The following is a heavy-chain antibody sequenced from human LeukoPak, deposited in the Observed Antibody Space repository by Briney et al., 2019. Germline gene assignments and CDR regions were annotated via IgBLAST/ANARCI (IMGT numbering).Heavy chain of an antibody. V-gene: IGHV4-39*01. D-gene: IGHD6-13*01. J-gene: IGHJ6*02. CDR2: IYYSGST. CDR1: GGSISSSSYY. CDR3: ARLKLGWVAAAGTGGMDV. Sequence: PSETLSLTCTVSGGSISSSSYYWGWIRQPPGKGLEWIGSIYYSGSTYYNPSLKSRVTISVDTSKNQFSLKLSSVTAADTAVYYCARLKLGWVAAAGTGGMDVWGQGTTVTVSS.